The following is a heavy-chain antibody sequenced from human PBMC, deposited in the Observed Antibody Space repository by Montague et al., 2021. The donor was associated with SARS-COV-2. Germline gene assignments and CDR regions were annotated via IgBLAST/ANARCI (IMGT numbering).Heavy chain of an antibody. CDR1: GDSITNHY. V-gene: IGHV4-4*07. Sequence: SETLSLTCSVSGDSITNHYWSWIRQPAGKGLEWIGRMYFTGKTNFSPFFSSRLTMSAGTSKNQFSLKLTSVTAADTAIYFCARDRFDFGAGRQGTIDFWGQGALVTASS. CDR3: ARDRFDFGAGRQGTIDF. CDR2: MYFTGKT. J-gene: IGHJ4*02. D-gene: IGHD3-10*01.